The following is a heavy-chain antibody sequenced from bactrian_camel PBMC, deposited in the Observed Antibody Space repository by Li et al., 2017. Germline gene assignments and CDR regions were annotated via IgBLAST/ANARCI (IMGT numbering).Heavy chain of an antibody. Sequence: HVQLVESGGGSVQAGQSIKLSCVVNGRIFSTCDMAWYRQVPGKERELVSTINSGGGTTYYADSVKGRFTISRDNAKNTVYLQMGSLKPEDTAVYYCVIYSDAAGMWGHEDNYWAQGTQVTVS. V-gene: IGHV3S54*01. CDR3: VIYSDAAGMWGHEDNY. J-gene: IGHJ4*01. CDR2: INSGGGTT. D-gene: IGHD4*01. CDR1: GRIFSTCD.